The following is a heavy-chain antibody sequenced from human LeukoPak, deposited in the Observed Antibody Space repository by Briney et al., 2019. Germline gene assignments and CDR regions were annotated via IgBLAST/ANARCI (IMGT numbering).Heavy chain of an antibody. CDR2: INHSGST. CDR1: GGSFSGYY. J-gene: IGHJ4*02. Sequence: SETLSLTCAVYGGSFSGYYWSWIRQPPGKGLEWIGEINHSGSTNYNPSLKSRVTISVDTSKNQFSLKLSSVTAADTAVYYCARGRGRPGECRYWGQGTLVTVSS. CDR3: ARGRGRPGECRY. D-gene: IGHD2-2*01. V-gene: IGHV4-34*01.